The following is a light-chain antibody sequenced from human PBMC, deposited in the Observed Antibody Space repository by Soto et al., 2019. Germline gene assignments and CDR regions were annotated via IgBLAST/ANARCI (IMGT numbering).Light chain of an antibody. J-gene: IGKJ3*01. Sequence: DIQMTQSPSSLSASVGDRVTITCRASQSISSYLNWYQQKPGKAPKLLIYAASSLQSGVPSRFIGSGSGTDFTLTISSLQPEDFATYYCQQSYSTFLFTFGPGTKVDIK. V-gene: IGKV1-39*01. CDR1: QSISSY. CDR2: AAS. CDR3: QQSYSTFLFT.